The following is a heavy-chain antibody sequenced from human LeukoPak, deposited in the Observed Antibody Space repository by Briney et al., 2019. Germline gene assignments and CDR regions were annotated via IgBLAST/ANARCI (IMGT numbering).Heavy chain of an antibody. CDR1: GFTFISYA. Sequence: GGSLRLSCAASGFTFISYAMSWVRQAPGKGLEWVAVISYDGSNKYYADSVKGRFTISRDNSKNTLYLQMNSLRAEDTAVYYCARDMGRWFGELYYYYGMDVWGQGTTVTVSS. J-gene: IGHJ6*02. D-gene: IGHD3-10*01. V-gene: IGHV3-30-3*01. CDR3: ARDMGRWFGELYYYYGMDV. CDR2: ISYDGSNK.